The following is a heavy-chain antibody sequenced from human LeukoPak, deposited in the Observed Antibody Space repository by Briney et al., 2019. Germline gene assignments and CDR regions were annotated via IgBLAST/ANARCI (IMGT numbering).Heavy chain of an antibody. V-gene: IGHV3-21*06. D-gene: IGHD5-12*01. CDR1: GFTFRSYT. J-gene: IGHJ4*02. CDR3: ATLDTVAASY. CDR2: ITSNGNNK. Sequence: GGSLRLSCAASGFTFRSYTMNWVRQAPGKGLEWVSSITSNGNNKYYTDSVKGRFTISRDNANNSLYLQMSSLRAEDTAVYYCATLDTVAASYRGQGTLITVSS.